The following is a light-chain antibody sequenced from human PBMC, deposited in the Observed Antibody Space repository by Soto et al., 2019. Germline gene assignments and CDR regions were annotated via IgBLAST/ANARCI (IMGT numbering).Light chain of an antibody. Sequence: EIVLTQSPATLSLSPGERATLSPRASESLVPHLAWYQQKPAEAPRPLLHDIFEGATGIPARFSGSGSGTDFTLTISSLEPEDFAVYYCQQRRSWPRTFGQGTKVEIK. V-gene: IGKV3-11*01. CDR3: QQRRSWPRT. CDR2: DIF. CDR1: ESLVPH. J-gene: IGKJ1*01.